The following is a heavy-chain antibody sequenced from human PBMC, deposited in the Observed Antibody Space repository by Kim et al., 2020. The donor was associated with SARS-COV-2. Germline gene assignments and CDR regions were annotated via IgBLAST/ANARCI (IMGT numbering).Heavy chain of an antibody. J-gene: IGHJ4*02. Sequence: GGSLRLSCAASGFTFSGAWMSWVRQAPGTGLEWIARIKTKRDGGTTDYAAPVKGRFAISRDDSKSTLYLQMNSLKSEDTAVYYCTTYRHNNPDYWGQETLVTVSS. CDR2: IKTKRDGGTT. V-gene: IGHV3-15*01. CDR3: TTYRHNNPDY. CDR1: GFTFSGAW.